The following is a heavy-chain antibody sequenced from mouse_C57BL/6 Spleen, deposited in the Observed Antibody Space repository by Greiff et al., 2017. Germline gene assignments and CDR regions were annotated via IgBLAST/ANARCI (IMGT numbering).Heavy chain of an antibody. V-gene: IGHV1-72*01. CDR3: ARWREGYYTYYAMGY. J-gene: IGHJ4*01. CDR2: IDPHSGGT. Sequence: QVQLKQPGAELVKPGASVKLSCKASGYTFTSYWMPWVKQRPGRGLEWIGRIDPHSGGTKYNEKFKSKATLTVDKTSSTAYMQRSSLTSEDSAVYYWARWREGYYTYYAMGYRGHGASVTGSS. CDR1: GYTFTSYW. D-gene: IGHD2-3*01.